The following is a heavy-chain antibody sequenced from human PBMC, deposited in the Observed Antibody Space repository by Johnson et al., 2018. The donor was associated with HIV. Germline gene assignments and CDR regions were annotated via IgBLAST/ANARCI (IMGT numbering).Heavy chain of an antibody. CDR3: EKNGARGDAFDI. CDR2: IRSDGSNK. J-gene: IGHJ3*02. CDR1: GFTFSSYG. D-gene: IGHD2-8*01. V-gene: IGHV3-30*02. Sequence: QVQLVESGGGVVQPGRSLRLSCAASGFTFSSYGMHWVRPAPGKGLEWVAFIRSDGSNKYYADSVKGRFTISSDNSKNTLYLQMTSLRAEDTAVYYWEKNGARGDAFDIWGQGRMVTVS.